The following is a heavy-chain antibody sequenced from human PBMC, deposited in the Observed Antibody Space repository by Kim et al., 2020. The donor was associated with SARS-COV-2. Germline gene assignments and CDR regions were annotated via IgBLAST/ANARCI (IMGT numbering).Heavy chain of an antibody. V-gene: IGHV3-30*18. CDR2: ISYDGSNK. J-gene: IGHJ6*03. CDR1: GFTFSSYG. Sequence: GGSLRLSCAASGFTFSSYGMHWVRQAPGKGLERVAVISYDGSNKYYADSVEGRFTISRDNSKNTLYLQMNSLRAEDTAVYYCAKRAPYYFYMDVWGKGTTGTVS. CDR3: AKRAPYYFYMDV.